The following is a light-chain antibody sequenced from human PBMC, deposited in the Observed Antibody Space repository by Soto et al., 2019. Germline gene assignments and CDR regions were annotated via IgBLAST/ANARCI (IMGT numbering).Light chain of an antibody. CDR3: CSYAGSSTLV. V-gene: IGLV2-23*01. CDR1: SSDVGSYNL. Sequence: QSALTQPASVSGSPGQSITISCTGTSSDVGSYNLVSWYQQHPGKAPKLMIYEGSKRPSGVSNRFSGSKSGNTASLTISWLQAEDEADYYCCSYAGSSTLVVGGGTKLTVL. CDR2: EGS. J-gene: IGLJ2*01.